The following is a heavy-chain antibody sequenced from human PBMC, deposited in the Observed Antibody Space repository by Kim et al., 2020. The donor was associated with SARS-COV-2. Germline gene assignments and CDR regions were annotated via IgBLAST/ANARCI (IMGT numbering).Heavy chain of an antibody. V-gene: IGHV4-59*13. J-gene: IGHJ4*01. CDR2: IYYSGST. Sequence: SETLSLTCTVSGGSISSYYWSWIRQPPGKGLEWIGYIYYSGSTNYNPSLKSRVTISVDTSKNQFSLKLSSVTAADTAVYYCARSPYNWNLIALVYFDYWG. CDR3: ARSPYNWNLIALVYFDY. D-gene: IGHD1-7*01. CDR1: GGSISSYY.